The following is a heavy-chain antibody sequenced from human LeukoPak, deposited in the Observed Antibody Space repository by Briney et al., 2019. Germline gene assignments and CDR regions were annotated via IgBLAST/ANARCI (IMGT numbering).Heavy chain of an antibody. CDR3: ARAFTVTLGDAFDI. Sequence: SETLSLTCAVYGGSFSGYYWSWIRQPPGKGLEWGGEINHSGSTNYNPSLKSRVTISVDTSKNQFSLKLSSVTAADTAVYYCARAFTVTLGDAFDIWGQGTMVTVSS. D-gene: IGHD4-17*01. V-gene: IGHV4-34*01. J-gene: IGHJ3*02. CDR1: GGSFSGYY. CDR2: INHSGST.